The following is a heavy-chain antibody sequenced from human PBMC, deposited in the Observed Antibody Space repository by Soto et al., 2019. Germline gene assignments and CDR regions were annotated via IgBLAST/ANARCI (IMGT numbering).Heavy chain of an antibody. D-gene: IGHD4-17*01. CDR1: GSTFSSYA. J-gene: IGHJ6*02. CDR3: AKSILTTVKPRGMDV. Sequence: GGSLRLSCAASGSTFSSYAMSWVRQAPGKGLEWVSAISGSGGSTYYADSAKGRFTISRDSSKNTLYLQMNSLRAEDTAVYYCAKSILTTVKPRGMDVWGQGTTVTVSS. V-gene: IGHV3-23*01. CDR2: ISGSGGST.